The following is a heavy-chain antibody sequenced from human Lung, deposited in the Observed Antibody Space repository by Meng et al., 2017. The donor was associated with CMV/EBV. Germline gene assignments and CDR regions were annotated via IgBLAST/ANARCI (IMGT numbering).Heavy chain of an antibody. Sequence: GESXKISXKGSGYSFTSYWIAWVRQMPGKGLEWMGLIYPGDSDTTYSPSFQGRVTISADKSISTTYLQWSSLKASDTAIYYCARQLDTRTWDNWFDPWGQGTLVTVSS. J-gene: IGHJ5*02. CDR3: ARQLDTRTWDNWFDP. CDR1: GYSFTSYW. V-gene: IGHV5-51*01. CDR2: IYPGDSDT. D-gene: IGHD2-2*01.